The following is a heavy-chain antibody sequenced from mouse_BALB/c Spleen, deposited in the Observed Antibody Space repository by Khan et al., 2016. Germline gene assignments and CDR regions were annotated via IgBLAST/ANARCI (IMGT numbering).Heavy chain of an antibody. J-gene: IGHJ4*01. CDR2: IRNKANGYTI. Sequence: EVELVASGGGLVQPGGSLRLSCATSGFTFTDYYMSWVRQPPGKALVWLGFIRNKANGYTIEYSASVKGRFTISRDNSQSILYLQMNTLRAEDSATYYCARLMHYYAMDYWGQGTSVTVTS. V-gene: IGHV7-3*02. CDR1: GFTFTDYY. CDR3: ARLMHYYAMDY.